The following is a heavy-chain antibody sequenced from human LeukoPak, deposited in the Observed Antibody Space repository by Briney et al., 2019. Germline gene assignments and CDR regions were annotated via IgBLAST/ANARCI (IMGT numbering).Heavy chain of an antibody. Sequence: SETLSLTCAVYGGSFSGYYWSWIRQPPGKGLEWIGSIYYSGSTYYNPSLKSRVTISVDTSKNQFSLKLSSVTAADTAVYYCARTSGWYEGVFDYWGQGTLVTVSS. CDR2: IYYSGST. D-gene: IGHD6-13*01. V-gene: IGHV4-34*01. CDR3: ARTSGWYEGVFDY. J-gene: IGHJ4*02. CDR1: GGSFSGYY.